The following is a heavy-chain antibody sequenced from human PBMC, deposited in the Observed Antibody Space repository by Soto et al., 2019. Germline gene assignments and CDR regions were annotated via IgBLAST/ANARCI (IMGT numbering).Heavy chain of an antibody. J-gene: IGHJ4*02. V-gene: IGHV1-2*02. D-gene: IGHD6-19*01. CDR3: ASAAVTGTAGLDF. CDR2: INPNSGGT. CDR1: VYPFSSFY. Sequence: SVKVSCKSPVYPFSSFYMHLVRQAPGQGLEWMGWINPNSGGTKSAEKFQGRVTMTRDTSISTAYMEMSRLTSDDTAVYYCASAAVTGTAGLDFWGQGTQVTVSS.